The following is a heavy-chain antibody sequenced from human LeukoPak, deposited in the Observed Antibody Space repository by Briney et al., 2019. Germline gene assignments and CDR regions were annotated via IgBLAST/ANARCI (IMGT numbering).Heavy chain of an antibody. V-gene: IGHV1-18*01. CDR2: ISAYNGNT. CDR3: ARVLGDYSIVYFDY. Sequence: ASVNVSFKASGGTFTSYAISWIWQAPGQGLEWMGWISAYNGNTNYAQPLQGRVTMTTDTSTSTAYIELRSLRSDDTAVYYCARVLGDYSIVYFDYWGQGTLVTVSS. CDR1: GGTFTSYA. J-gene: IGHJ4*02. D-gene: IGHD4-11*01.